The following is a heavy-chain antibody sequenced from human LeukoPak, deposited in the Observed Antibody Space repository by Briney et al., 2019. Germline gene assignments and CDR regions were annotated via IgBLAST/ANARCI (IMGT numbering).Heavy chain of an antibody. CDR3: ARVNQLPDYSHYYMDV. V-gene: IGHV3-53*01. CDR2: IYSGGST. J-gene: IGHJ6*03. D-gene: IGHD2-2*01. CDR1: GFTVSRNY. Sequence: GGSLRLSCAASGFTVSRNYMSWVRQAPGKGLEWGSVIYSGGSTYYADSVKGRVTISRDNSKNTLYIQMNSLRAEDTAVYYCARVNQLPDYSHYYMDVGGKGTTVSVSS.